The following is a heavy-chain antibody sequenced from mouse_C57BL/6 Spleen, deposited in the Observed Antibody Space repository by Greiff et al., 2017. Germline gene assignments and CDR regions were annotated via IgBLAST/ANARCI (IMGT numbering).Heavy chain of an antibody. V-gene: IGHV1-50*01. CDR1: GYTFTSYW. J-gene: IGHJ2*01. Sequence: QVQLQQPGAELVKPGASVKLSCKASGYTFTSYWMQWVKQRPGQGLEWIGEIDPSDSYTNYNQKFKGKATLTVDTSSSTAYMQLSSLTSEDSAVYYCARGGRWFLDYWGQGTTLTVSS. D-gene: IGHD1-1*02. CDR2: IDPSDSYT. CDR3: ARGGRWFLDY.